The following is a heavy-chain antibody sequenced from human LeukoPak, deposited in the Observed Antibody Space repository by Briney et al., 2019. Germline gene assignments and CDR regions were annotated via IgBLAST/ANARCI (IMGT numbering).Heavy chain of an antibody. V-gene: IGHV1-69*04. D-gene: IGHD4-17*01. Sequence: SVTVSFKASGGTFSSYAISWVRQAPGQGLEWMGRIIPILGIANYAQKFQGRVTITADKSTSTAYMELSSLRSEDTAVYYCARDDLDYGVFFDYWGQGTLVTVSS. CDR3: ARDDLDYGVFFDY. CDR1: GGTFSSYA. J-gene: IGHJ4*02. CDR2: IIPILGIA.